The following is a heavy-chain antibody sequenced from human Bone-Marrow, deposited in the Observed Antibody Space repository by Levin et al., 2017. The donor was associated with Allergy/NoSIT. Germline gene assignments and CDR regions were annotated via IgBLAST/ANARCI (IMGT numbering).Heavy chain of an antibody. D-gene: IGHD5-24*01. J-gene: IGHJ4*02. V-gene: IGHV3-49*03. CDR1: GFTFGDAS. Sequence: GESLKISCSGSGFTFGDASVSWFRQAPGKGLEWVGFLRSKADGGPAQYAASVQGRFIISRDDAKSIAYLQMNSLRIEDTGVYYCTRAGDGYNFYLDSWGQGTLVTVSS. CDR3: TRAGDGYNFYLDS. CDR2: LRSKADGGPA.